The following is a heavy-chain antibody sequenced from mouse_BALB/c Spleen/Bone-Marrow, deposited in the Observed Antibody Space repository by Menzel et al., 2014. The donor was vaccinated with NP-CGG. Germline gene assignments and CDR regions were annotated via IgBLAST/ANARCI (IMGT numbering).Heavy chain of an antibody. J-gene: IGHJ4*01. CDR1: GYTFTSYY. Sequence: QVQLQQSGAELVKPGASVKLSCKASGYTFTSYYMYWVKQRPGQGLEWFGEINPSNGGTNFNEKFKNKATLTLDKSSSTAYMQLSSLTSEDSAVYYCSRGRRDALDYWGQGTSVTVSS. CDR3: SRGRRDALDY. V-gene: IGHV1S16*01. CDR2: INPSNGGT.